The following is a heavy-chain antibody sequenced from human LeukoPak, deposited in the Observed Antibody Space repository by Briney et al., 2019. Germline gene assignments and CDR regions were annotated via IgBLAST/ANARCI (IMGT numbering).Heavy chain of an antibody. CDR3: ARGTTYYAIDY. J-gene: IGHJ4*02. Sequence: AGGSLRLSCTASGFSFSGHWMHWARQLPGKGLVWVSRISPTGSTTSYADSVKGRFTVSRDNAKNTLYLQVNNLRAEDTAVYYCARGTTYYAIDYWGQGTLVTVSS. CDR1: GFSFSGHW. V-gene: IGHV3-74*01. D-gene: IGHD2/OR15-2a*01. CDR2: ISPTGSTT.